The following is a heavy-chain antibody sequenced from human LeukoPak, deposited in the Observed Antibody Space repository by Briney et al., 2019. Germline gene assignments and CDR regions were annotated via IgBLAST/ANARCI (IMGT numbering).Heavy chain of an antibody. CDR2: IYTSGST. V-gene: IGHV4-4*07. D-gene: IGHD6-19*01. CDR3: ATVRSGWGYFDH. J-gene: IGHJ4*02. CDR1: GGSISSYY. Sequence: SETLSLTCTVSGGSISSYYWSWIRQPAGKGLEWIGRIYTSGSTHYNPSLKSRVAMSIDTSKNQFSLKLSSVTAADTAVYYCATVRSGWGYFDHWGQGTLVTVSS.